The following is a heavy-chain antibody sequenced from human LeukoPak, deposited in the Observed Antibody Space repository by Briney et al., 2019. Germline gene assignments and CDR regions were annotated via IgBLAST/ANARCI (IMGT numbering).Heavy chain of an antibody. CDR3: TRGYCGYTSCSPPPDS. J-gene: IGHJ4*02. Sequence: RGSLRLSCAASGFTFSRYWMTWVRQAPGKGLEWVANINQDGSEKYYVDSVKGRFTISRDNGKHSLYLQMNSLRAEDTAVYYCTRGYCGYTSCSPPPDSWGQGTLVTVS. D-gene: IGHD2-21*01. CDR1: GFTFSRYW. V-gene: IGHV3-7*01. CDR2: INQDGSEK.